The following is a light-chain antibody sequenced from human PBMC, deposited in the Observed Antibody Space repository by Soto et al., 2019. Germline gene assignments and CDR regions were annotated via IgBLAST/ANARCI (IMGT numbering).Light chain of an antibody. Sequence: DIQMTQSPSTLSASVGDRVTITCRASQRISTWLAWYQQKPGKAPKLLIYKASTLESGVQSRFSCSGSGTEFTLTISSLQPDDFATYYCQQYNSYSSFGQGTKVEIK. V-gene: IGKV1-5*03. CDR1: QRISTW. CDR3: QQYNSYSS. CDR2: KAS. J-gene: IGKJ1*01.